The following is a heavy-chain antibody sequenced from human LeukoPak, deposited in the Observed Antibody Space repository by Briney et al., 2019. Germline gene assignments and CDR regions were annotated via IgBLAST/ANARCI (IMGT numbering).Heavy chain of an antibody. V-gene: IGHV1-2*02. D-gene: IGHD2-2*01. CDR1: GYTFTNYY. J-gene: IGHJ5*02. Sequence: ASVKVSCKASGYTFTNYYIHWVRQAPGQGLEWMGWINPNSGGTNYAQKFQGRVTMTRDTSISTAYMELSRLRSDDTAVYYCARDRISIVVVPAAKGGWFDPWGQGTLVTVSS. CDR3: ARDRISIVVVPAAKGGWFDP. CDR2: INPNSGGT.